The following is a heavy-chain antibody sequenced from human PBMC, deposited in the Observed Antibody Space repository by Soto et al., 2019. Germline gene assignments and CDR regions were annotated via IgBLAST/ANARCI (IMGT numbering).Heavy chain of an antibody. Sequence: SEARCLSCSGSAGSISRCCWSWIRLPPGKGLELIGYIYYSGSTNYNPSLKSRVTISVDTSKNQFSLKLSSVTAADTAVYYCVIYGSGRYPPSPSYF. J-gene: IGHJ4*01. CDR3: VIYGSGRYPPSPSYF. CDR2: IYYSGST. D-gene: IGHD3-10*01. V-gene: IGHV4-59*01. CDR1: AGSISRCC.